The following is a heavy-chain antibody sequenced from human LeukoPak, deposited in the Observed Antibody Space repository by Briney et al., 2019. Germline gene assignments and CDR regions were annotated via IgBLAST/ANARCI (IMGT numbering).Heavy chain of an antibody. CDR3: AKSLYGSGSYY. Sequence: GGPLRLSCAASGFTFSSYGMSWVRQAPGKGLEWVSAISGSGGSTYYADSVKGRFTISRDNSKNTLYLQMNSLRAEDTAVYYCAKSLYGSGSYYWGQGTLVTVSS. D-gene: IGHD3-10*01. V-gene: IGHV3-23*01. CDR1: GFTFSSYG. CDR2: ISGSGGST. J-gene: IGHJ4*02.